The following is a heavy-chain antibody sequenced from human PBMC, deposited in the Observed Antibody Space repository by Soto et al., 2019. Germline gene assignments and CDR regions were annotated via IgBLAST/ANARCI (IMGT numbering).Heavy chain of an antibody. J-gene: IGHJ4*02. CDR3: AKARSSSWYQEFDY. CDR1: GFTFSSYA. D-gene: IGHD6-13*01. CDR2: ISGSGGST. V-gene: IGHV3-23*01. Sequence: GGSLRLSCAASGFTFSSYAMSWVRQAPRKGLEWVSAISGSGGSTYYADSVKGRFTISRDNSKNTLYLQMNSLRAEDTAVYYCAKARSSSWYQEFDYWGQGALVTVSS.